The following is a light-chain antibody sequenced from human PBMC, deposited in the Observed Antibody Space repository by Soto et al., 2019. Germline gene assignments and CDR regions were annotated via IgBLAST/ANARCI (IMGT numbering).Light chain of an antibody. Sequence: DIQMTQSPSSLSASVGDRVAITCRASQRISNYLNWYQQKPGKAPKLLIYAASTLQSGVPSRFSGSGSGTAFTLTISSLQLEDFATYYCQQSYSTPRTFGQGTKVEIK. V-gene: IGKV1-39*01. J-gene: IGKJ1*01. CDR3: QQSYSTPRT. CDR2: AAS. CDR1: QRISNY.